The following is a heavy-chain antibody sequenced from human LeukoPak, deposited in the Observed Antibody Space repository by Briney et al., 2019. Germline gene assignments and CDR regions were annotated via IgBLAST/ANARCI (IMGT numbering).Heavy chain of an antibody. J-gene: IGHJ3*02. CDR1: GGSISSYY. D-gene: IGHD3-22*01. V-gene: IGHV4-59*01. CDR3: ARFPSDSSGYNDAFDI. CDR2: IYYSGST. Sequence: SETLSLTCTVSGGSISSYYWSWIRQPPGKGLEWIGYIYYSGSTNYNPSLQSRVTISVGTSKNQFSLKLSSVTAADTAVYYCARFPSDSSGYNDAFDIWGQGTMVTVSS.